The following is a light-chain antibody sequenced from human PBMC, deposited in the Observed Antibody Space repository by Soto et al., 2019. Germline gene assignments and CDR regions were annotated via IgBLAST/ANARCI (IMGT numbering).Light chain of an antibody. Sequence: HSVLTQPPSVSGAPGQRVTISCTGSSSNIGAGYDVHWYQQPPGTAPKLLIYGNSNRPSGVPDRFSGSKSGTSASLAITGLQAEDEADYYCQSYDSSLSGSNYVFGTGTKVTVL. J-gene: IGLJ1*01. CDR1: SSNIGAGYD. CDR3: QSYDSSLSGSNYV. CDR2: GNS. V-gene: IGLV1-40*01.